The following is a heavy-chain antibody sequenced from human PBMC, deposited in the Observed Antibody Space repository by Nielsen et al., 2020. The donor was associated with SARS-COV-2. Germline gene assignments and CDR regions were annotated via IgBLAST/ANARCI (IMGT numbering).Heavy chain of an antibody. J-gene: IGHJ6*02. CDR2: IYWNDDK. CDR3: AHTMTFFGYLGGLTPHTQKKEYYNSFDV. Sequence: WIRQPPGKALEWLALIYWNDDKRYSPSLKSRLTITKDTSKNQVVLTMTNVDPVDTATFYCAHTMTFFGYLGGLTPHTQKKEYYNSFDVWGQGTTVTVSS. V-gene: IGHV2-5*01. D-gene: IGHD2/OR15-2a*01.